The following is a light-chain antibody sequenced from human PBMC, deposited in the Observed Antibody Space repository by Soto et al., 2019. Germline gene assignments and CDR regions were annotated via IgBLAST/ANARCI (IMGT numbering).Light chain of an antibody. CDR3: QQYDTSPFT. V-gene: IGKV4-1*01. CDR1: QSVLYSTNNKNY. Sequence: DFVMTQSPDSLAVSLGERATINCKSSQSVLYSTNNKNYLAWYQQKPGQPPKLLIYWASTRESGVPDRFSGSGSGTDFTLTISSLQAEDVALYFFQQYDTSPFTFGGGTKVEIK. J-gene: IGKJ4*01. CDR2: WAS.